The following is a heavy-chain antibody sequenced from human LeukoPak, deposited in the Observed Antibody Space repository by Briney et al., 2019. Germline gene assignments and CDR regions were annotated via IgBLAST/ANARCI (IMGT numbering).Heavy chain of an antibody. CDR1: GFTFSSYA. CDR3: AKDRLDDYYDSSGTKSGY. V-gene: IGHV3-23*01. D-gene: IGHD3-22*01. J-gene: IGHJ4*02. Sequence: PGGSLRLSCAAPGFTFSSYAMSWVRQPPGKGLEWVSVISGSGGSTYYADSVKGRFTISRDNSKNTLYLQMNSLRAEDTAVYYCAKDRLDDYYDSSGTKSGYWGQGTLVTVSS. CDR2: ISGSGGST.